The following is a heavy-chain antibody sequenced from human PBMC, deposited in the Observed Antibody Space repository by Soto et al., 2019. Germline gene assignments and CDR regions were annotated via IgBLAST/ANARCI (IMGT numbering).Heavy chain of an antibody. J-gene: IGHJ5*02. CDR2: IKQDGSEK. Sequence: GGSLRLSCAASGFTFSSYWMSWVRQAPGKGLEWVANIKQDGSEKYYVDSVKGRFTISRDNAKNSLYLQMNSLRAEDTAVYYCARDPVSITIFGVANEYNWFDPWGQGTLVTVSS. V-gene: IGHV3-7*01. D-gene: IGHD3-3*01. CDR3: ARDPVSITIFGVANEYNWFDP. CDR1: GFTFSSYW.